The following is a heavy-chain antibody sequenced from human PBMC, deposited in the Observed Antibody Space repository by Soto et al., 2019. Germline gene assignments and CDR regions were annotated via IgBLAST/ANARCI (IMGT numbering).Heavy chain of an antibody. CDR1: GFTFSSYW. Sequence: GGSLRLSCAASGFTFSSYWMHWVRQAPGKGLVWVSRINSDGSSTSYADSVKGRFTISRDNAKNTLYLQMNSLRAEDTAVYYCAREVGVYGDYVYHYFDYWGQGTLVTVSS. CDR2: INSDGSST. CDR3: AREVGVYGDYVYHYFDY. J-gene: IGHJ4*02. D-gene: IGHD4-17*01. V-gene: IGHV3-74*01.